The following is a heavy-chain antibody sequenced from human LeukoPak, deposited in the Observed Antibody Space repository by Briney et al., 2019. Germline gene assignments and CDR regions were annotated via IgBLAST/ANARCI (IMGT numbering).Heavy chain of an antibody. CDR3: SRDVVEKATMLAFDM. CDR1: GYTFTGYY. CDR2: INPNSGGT. D-gene: IGHD5-24*01. J-gene: IGHJ3*02. Sequence: ASVKVSCKACGYTFTGYYMHWVRQAPGQGLEWMGWINPNSGGTNYAQKFQGRVTMTRDTSISTAYMELSRLGSDDAAGYYRSRDVVEKATMLAFDMWSQGTMATVSS. V-gene: IGHV1-2*02.